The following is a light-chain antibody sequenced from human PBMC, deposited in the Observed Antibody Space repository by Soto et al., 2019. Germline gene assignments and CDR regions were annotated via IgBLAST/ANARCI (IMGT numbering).Light chain of an antibody. V-gene: IGLV2-11*01. J-gene: IGLJ3*02. CDR3: CSYTGSYPWV. Sequence: QSALTQPRSLSGSPGQSVTISCTGTSSDVGAYDYVSWYQQLPGKAPKLMIYDVSKRPSGITDRFSGSKSGNTASLTISGLQAEDEADYYCCSYTGSYPWVFGGGTKLTVL. CDR2: DVS. CDR1: SSDVGAYDY.